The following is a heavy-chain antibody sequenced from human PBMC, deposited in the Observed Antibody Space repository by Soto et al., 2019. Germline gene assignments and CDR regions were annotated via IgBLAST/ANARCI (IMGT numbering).Heavy chain of an antibody. J-gene: IGHJ4*02. D-gene: IGHD6-13*01. CDR3: AKDRNSGLDY. V-gene: IGHV3-30*18. Sequence: LRLSCAASGFTFSSYGIHWVRQSPGKGLELVAFISYDGSNKYYADSVKGRFTISRDNSKNTLYLQMNSLRAEDTAVYYCAKDRNSGLDYWGQGTLVTVSS. CDR1: GFTFSSYG. CDR2: ISYDGSNK.